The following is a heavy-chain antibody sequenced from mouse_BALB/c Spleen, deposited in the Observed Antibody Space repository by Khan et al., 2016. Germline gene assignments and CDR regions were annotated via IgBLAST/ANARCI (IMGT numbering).Heavy chain of an antibody. CDR1: GFSITSDYA. V-gene: IGHV3-2*02. Sequence: VQLKESGPGLVKPSQSLSLTCTVTGFSITSDYAWNWIRQFPGNKLEWMGYISYSGTTRYNPSLKSRISITRDTSKNPFFLQLNSVTTEDTASYYCVRSLFYYAMDYWGQGTSVTVSS. CDR2: ISYSGTT. CDR3: VRSLFYYAMDY. J-gene: IGHJ4*01.